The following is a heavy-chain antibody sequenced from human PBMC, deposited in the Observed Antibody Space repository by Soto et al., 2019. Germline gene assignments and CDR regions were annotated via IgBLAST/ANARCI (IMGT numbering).Heavy chain of an antibody. J-gene: IGHJ5*01. CDR2: YSHKGST. CDR3: ARGIRLDS. CDR1: GGSLRGYY. V-gene: IGHV4-34*02. D-gene: IGHD4-17*01. Sequence: QVQLQQWGAGLLKPSETLSLTCAVHGGSLRGYYWSCIRLTPGKGLDRIGEYSHKGSTNYTPSLKNPVTISLDTSKNQFSLKLASVTAAGTAAYYCARGIRLDSWGQGTQVTVSS.